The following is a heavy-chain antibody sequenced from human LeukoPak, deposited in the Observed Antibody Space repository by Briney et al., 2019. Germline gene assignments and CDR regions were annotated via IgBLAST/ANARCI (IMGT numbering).Heavy chain of an antibody. CDR3: ARFPPPGQPPDY. J-gene: IGHJ4*02. V-gene: IGHV4-38-2*02. CDR1: GYSISSGYY. CDR2: IYHSGST. Sequence: SETLSLTCTVSGYSISSGYYWGWIRQPPGKGLEWIGSIYHSGSTYYNPSLKSRVTISVDTSKNQFSLKLSSVTAADTAVYYCARFPPPGQPPDYWGQGTLVTASS.